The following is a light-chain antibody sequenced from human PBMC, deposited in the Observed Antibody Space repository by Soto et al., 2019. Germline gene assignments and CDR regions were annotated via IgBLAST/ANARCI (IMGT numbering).Light chain of an antibody. Sequence: DIQMTQSPSSLSASVGDRVTITCRASHNINNYLNWYQQKPGKAPKFLIYAASSLQSGVPSRFSGSGSGTNFTLTISSLQPEDSATYYCQQAYSAPPLTFGGGTKVEIK. V-gene: IGKV1-39*01. CDR3: QQAYSAPPLT. CDR2: AAS. CDR1: HNINNY. J-gene: IGKJ4*01.